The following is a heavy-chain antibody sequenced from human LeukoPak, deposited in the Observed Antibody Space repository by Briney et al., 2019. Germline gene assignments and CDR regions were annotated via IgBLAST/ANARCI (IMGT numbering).Heavy chain of an antibody. CDR1: GYTFTSYY. CDR2: IIPIFGTA. V-gene: IGHV1-69*13. J-gene: IGHJ5*02. Sequence: ASVKVSCKASGYTFTSYYMHWVRQAPGQGLEWMGGIIPIFGTANYAQKFQGRVTITADESTSTAYMELSSLRSEDTAVYYCARWASSRIYWFDPWGQGTLVTVSS. CDR3: ARWASSRIYWFDP. D-gene: IGHD3-16*01.